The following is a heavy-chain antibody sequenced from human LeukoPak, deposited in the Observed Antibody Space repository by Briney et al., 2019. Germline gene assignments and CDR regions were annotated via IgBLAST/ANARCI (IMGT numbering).Heavy chain of an antibody. Sequence: SETLSLTCAVYGGSFSDYSWSWIRQPPGKGLEWIGKINHSGSTNYNPSLKSRVTISVDTSKNQFSLKLSSVTAADTAVYYCARGLGRGVLYYYYYYGRDVWGQGTTVTVSS. CDR3: ARGLGRGVLYYYYYYGRDV. CDR2: INHSGST. J-gene: IGHJ6*02. V-gene: IGHV4-34*01. CDR1: GGSFSDYS. D-gene: IGHD1-1*01.